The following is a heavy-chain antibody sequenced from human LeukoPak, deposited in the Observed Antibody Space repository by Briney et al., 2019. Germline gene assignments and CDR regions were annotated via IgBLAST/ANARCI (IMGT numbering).Heavy chain of an antibody. CDR2: IYNGGST. Sequence: GFSLRLSCAASGFTVSSHYMSWVRQAPRKGLEWVSVIYNGGSTYYTDSVKGRLTISRDNSKNTLYLQMNSLRAEDTAVYYCARDLGSRADCWGQGTLVTVSS. J-gene: IGHJ4*02. CDR3: ARDLGSRADC. CDR1: GFTVSSHY. V-gene: IGHV3-53*01. D-gene: IGHD3-10*01.